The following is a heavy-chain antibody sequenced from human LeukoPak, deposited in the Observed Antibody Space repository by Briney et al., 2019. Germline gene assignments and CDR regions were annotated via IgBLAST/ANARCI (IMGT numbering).Heavy chain of an antibody. CDR3: AREPTYSSSWYTNCDY. CDR1: GFTFASYN. Sequence: GGSLRLSCAASGFTFASYNMNWFRQAPGKGLEWVSYITLSSTTIYYADSVRGRFTISRDNAKNSLYLHMNSLRAEDTAVYYCAREPTYSSSWYTNCDYWGQGTLVTVSS. CDR2: ITLSSTTI. D-gene: IGHD6-13*01. V-gene: IGHV3-48*01. J-gene: IGHJ4*02.